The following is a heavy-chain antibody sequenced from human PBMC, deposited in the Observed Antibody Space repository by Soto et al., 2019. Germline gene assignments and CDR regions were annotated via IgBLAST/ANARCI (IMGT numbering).Heavy chain of an antibody. CDR3: ARDRGIQHRAFDY. CDR1: GGTFSSYA. Sequence: QVQLVQSGAEVKKPGSSVKVSCKASGGTFSSYAISWVRQAPGQGLEWMGGISPIFGTANYAQKFKSRVTITADESTSTAYMELSSLRSEDTAGDYCARDRGIQHRAFDYWGQGTLVTVSS. CDR2: ISPIFGTA. V-gene: IGHV1-69*01. J-gene: IGHJ4*02. D-gene: IGHD5-18*01.